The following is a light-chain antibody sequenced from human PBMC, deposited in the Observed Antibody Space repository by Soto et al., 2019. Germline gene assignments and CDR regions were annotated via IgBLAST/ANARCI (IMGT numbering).Light chain of an antibody. J-gene: IGLJ2*01. V-gene: IGLV1-40*01. CDR3: QSYDSSLSGVV. CDR2: GNS. Sequence: SVLTQPPSVSGAPGQRVTISCTGSSSNIGAGYDVHWYQQLPGTAPKLLIYGNSNRPSGVPDRVSGSKSGTSASLAITGLQAEDEAEYYCQSYDSSLSGVVFGGGTKVTVL. CDR1: SSNIGAGYD.